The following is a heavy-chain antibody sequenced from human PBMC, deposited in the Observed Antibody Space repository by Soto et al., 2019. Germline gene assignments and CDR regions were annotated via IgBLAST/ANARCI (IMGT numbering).Heavy chain of an antibody. D-gene: IGHD2-2*01. CDR1: GFTFSSYS. J-gene: IGHJ5*02. CDR2: ISSSSSTI. Sequence: EVQLVESGGGLVQPGGSLRLSCAASGFTFSSYSMNWVRQAPGKGLEWVSYISSSSSTIYYADSVKGRFTISRDNAKNSLYLQVNSLRAEYTAVYYCASSLPWYATRVYLQNPNWFDPWGQGTLVTVSS. CDR3: ASSLPWYATRVYLQNPNWFDP. V-gene: IGHV3-48*01.